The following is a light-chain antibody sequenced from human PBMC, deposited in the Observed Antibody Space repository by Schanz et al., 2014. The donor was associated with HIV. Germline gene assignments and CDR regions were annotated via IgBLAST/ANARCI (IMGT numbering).Light chain of an antibody. CDR2: EGS. CDR3: STYTTSKTWV. J-gene: IGLJ3*02. V-gene: IGLV2-14*02. CDR1: SSDVGSYNL. Sequence: QSALTQPASVSGSPGQSITISCTGPSSDVGSYNLVSWYQQHPGKAPKLMIYEGSKRPSGVSDRFSGSKSGTSASLAITGLQAEDEAEYYCSTYTTSKTWVFGGGTKLTVL.